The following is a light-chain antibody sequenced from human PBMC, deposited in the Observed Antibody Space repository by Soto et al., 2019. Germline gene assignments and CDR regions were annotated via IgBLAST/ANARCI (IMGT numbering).Light chain of an antibody. V-gene: IGKV3-11*01. J-gene: IGKJ4*01. Sequence: VLTQSPATLSLSPGERATLSCRASQSVSSYLAWYQQKPGQAPRLLIYDASNRATGIPARFSGSGSGTDFTLTISSLEPEDFEVYYCQQRSNWPLTFGGGTKVEIK. CDR2: DAS. CDR1: QSVSSY. CDR3: QQRSNWPLT.